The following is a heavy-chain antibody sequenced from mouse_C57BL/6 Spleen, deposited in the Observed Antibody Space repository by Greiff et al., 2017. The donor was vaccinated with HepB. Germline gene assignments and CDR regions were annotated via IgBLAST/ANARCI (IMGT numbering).Heavy chain of an antibody. V-gene: IGHV1-42*01. Sequence: VQLKQSGPELVKPGASVKISCKASGYSFTGYYMNWVKQSPEKSLEWIGEINPSTGGTTYNQKFKAKATLTVDKSSSTAYMQLKSLTSEDSAVYYCASTTVVAFDYWGQGTTLTVSS. J-gene: IGHJ2*01. D-gene: IGHD1-1*01. CDR2: INPSTGGT. CDR1: GYSFTGYY. CDR3: ASTTVVAFDY.